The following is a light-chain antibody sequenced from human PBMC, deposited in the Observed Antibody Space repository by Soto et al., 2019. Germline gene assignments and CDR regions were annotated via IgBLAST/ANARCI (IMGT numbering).Light chain of an antibody. Sequence: DIQMTQSPSSLSASIGDRVTLTCRASQSIGTNLNWYQQRPGKAPKLLIYAVSSLQSGVSSRFSGSGSGTDFTRSINRLQREDFATYYCQQTYSAPPLFXQGTKADIK. CDR3: QQTYSAPPL. J-gene: IGKJ1*01. CDR1: QSIGTN. CDR2: AVS. V-gene: IGKV1-39*01.